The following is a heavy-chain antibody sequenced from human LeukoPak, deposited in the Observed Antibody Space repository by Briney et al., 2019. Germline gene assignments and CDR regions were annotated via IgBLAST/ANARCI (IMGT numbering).Heavy chain of an antibody. CDR1: GGSVSSGSYY. J-gene: IGHJ5*02. Sequence: PSETLSLTCTVSGGSVSSGSYYWSWIRQPPGKGLEWIGEINHSGSTNYNPSLKSRVTISVDTSKNQFSLKLSSVTAADTAVYYCARGKYSSSGALDPWGQGTLVTVSS. CDR3: ARGKYSSSGALDP. V-gene: IGHV4-39*07. D-gene: IGHD6-13*01. CDR2: INHSGST.